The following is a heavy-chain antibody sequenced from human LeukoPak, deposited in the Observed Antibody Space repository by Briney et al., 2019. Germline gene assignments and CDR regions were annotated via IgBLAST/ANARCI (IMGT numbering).Heavy chain of an antibody. CDR3: ARDGDTAMESSLDY. CDR2: ISGNGGGT. Sequence: PGGSLRLSCAASGFTFSSYAMHWVRQAPGKGLEYVSAISGNGGGTYYANSVKGRFTISRDNSKNTLYLQMNSLRAEDTAVYYCARDGDTAMESSLDYWGQGTLVTVSS. CDR1: GFTFSSYA. V-gene: IGHV3-64*01. J-gene: IGHJ4*02. D-gene: IGHD5-18*01.